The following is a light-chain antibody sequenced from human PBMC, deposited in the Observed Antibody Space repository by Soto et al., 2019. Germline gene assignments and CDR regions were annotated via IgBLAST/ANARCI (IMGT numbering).Light chain of an antibody. CDR3: QKYNSAPRT. V-gene: IGKV1-27*01. Sequence: DVQMAQSPSSLSASVADRVTIACRASQGISNYLAWYQQKPGKVPKLLIYAASTLQSGVPSRFSGSGSGTDFTLTISSLQPEDVATYYCQKYNSAPRTFGQGTKVDIK. CDR1: QGISNY. J-gene: IGKJ1*01. CDR2: AAS.